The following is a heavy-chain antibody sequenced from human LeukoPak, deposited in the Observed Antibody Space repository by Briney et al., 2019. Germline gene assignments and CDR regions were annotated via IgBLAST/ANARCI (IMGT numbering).Heavy chain of an antibody. V-gene: IGHV4-59*08. CDR1: GGSISSYY. D-gene: IGHD1-26*01. CDR2: ISYGGAT. J-gene: IGHJ4*02. Sequence: PSETLSLTCTVSGGSISSYYWSWILQPPGKGLEWIGYISYGGATSYNPSLKRRVTISVDSPKNRFSLRLSSLTAADTALYYCARHGGTLDYFDYWGPGSLVTASS. CDR3: ARHGGTLDYFDY.